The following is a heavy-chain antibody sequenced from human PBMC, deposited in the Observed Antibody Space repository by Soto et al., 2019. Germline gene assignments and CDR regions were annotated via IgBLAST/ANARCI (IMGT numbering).Heavy chain of an antibody. CDR3: AKEGWDCSGGSCYFDY. V-gene: IGHV3-30*18. Sequence: GGSLRLSCAASGFTFSSYGMHWVRQAPGKGLEWVAVISYDGSNKYYADSVKGRFTISRDNSKNTLYLQMNSLRAEDTAVYYCAKEGWDCSGGSCYFDYWGQGTLVTVSS. CDR1: GFTFSSYG. J-gene: IGHJ4*02. D-gene: IGHD2-15*01. CDR2: ISYDGSNK.